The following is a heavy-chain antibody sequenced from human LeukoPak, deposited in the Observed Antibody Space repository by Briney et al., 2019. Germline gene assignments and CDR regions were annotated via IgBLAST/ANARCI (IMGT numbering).Heavy chain of an antibody. CDR1: GYTFTSYG. Sequence: GASVKVSCKASGYTFTSYGISWVRQAPGQGLEWMGWISAYNGNTNYAQKLQGRVTMTTDTSTSTAYMELRSLRSDDTAVYYCARGYRSSTSCYHFDYWGQGTLVTVSS. CDR2: ISAYNGNT. D-gene: IGHD2-2*01. J-gene: IGHJ4*02. CDR3: ARGYRSSTSCYHFDY. V-gene: IGHV1-18*01.